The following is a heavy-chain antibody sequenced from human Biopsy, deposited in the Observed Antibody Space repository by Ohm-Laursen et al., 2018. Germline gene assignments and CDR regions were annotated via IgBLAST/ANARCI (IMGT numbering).Heavy chain of an antibody. D-gene: IGHD1-26*01. CDR1: GFTFDDYA. V-gene: IGHV3-9*01. J-gene: IGHJ6*02. CDR2: IRRNSAII. CDR3: ARDRGGARYGMDV. Sequence: SLRLSCSASGFTFDDYAMHWVRQPPGKGLEWVSGIRRNSAIIDYADSVRGRFTISRDNARRFLFLQMNNLKSEDTAFYYCARDRGGARYGMDVWGRGTTVTVSS.